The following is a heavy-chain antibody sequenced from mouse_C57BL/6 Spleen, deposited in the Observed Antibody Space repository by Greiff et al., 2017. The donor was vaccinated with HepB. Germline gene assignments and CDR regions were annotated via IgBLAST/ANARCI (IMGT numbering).Heavy chain of an antibody. CDR2: IDPETGGT. CDR1: GYTFTDYE. D-gene: IGHD3-1*01. CDR3: TRSGLLDY. V-gene: IGHV1-15*01. J-gene: IGHJ2*01. Sequence: QVQLKESGAELVRPGASVTLSCKASGYTFTDYEMHWVKQTPVHGLEWIGAIDPETGGTAYNQKFKGKAILTADKSSSTAYMELRSLTSEDSAVYYCTRSGLLDYWGQGTTLTVSS.